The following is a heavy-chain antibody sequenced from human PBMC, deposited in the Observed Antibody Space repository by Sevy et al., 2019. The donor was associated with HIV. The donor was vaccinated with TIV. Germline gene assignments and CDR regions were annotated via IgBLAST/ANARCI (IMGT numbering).Heavy chain of an antibody. CDR1: GYMFSDYF. Sequence: ASVKVSCKTSGYMFSDYFIYWVRQAPGQGLECMGWLSPHSGGTKYAQKFQGRVTMTRDTSISTAYMELTTLRSDDTAVYYCAREVGSSDKKSYYFDFWGQRTLVTVSS. CDR2: LSPHSGGT. D-gene: IGHD1-26*01. CDR3: AREVGSSDKKSYYFDF. J-gene: IGHJ4*02. V-gene: IGHV1-2*02.